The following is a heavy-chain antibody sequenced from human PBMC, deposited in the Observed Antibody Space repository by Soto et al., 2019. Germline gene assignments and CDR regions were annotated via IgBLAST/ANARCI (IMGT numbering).Heavy chain of an antibody. D-gene: IGHD3-3*01. CDR1: VFTFSNYV. V-gene: IGHV3-74*01. Sequence: GGSLRLSCASSVFTFSNYVMHCVRQAPGKGLVWVSRVSHDGSTTSYADSVKGRFTISRDNSKNTLYLQMNSLRDEDTAVYYCARDLDWVLYDYWGQGNPVTV. J-gene: IGHJ4*02. CDR2: VSHDGSTT. CDR3: ARDLDWVLYDY.